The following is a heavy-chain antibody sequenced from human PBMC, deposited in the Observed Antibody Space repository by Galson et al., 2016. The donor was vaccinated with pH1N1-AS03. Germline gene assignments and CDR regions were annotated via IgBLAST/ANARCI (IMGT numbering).Heavy chain of an antibody. D-gene: IGHD2-21*01. CDR2: INYSGIT. V-gene: IGHV4-34*08. Sequence: ETLSLTCASHGGTFSGYYWSWIRQTPGKGLEWIGEINYSGITNYNPSLKSRFTISVDWSKSQFSLHLSSVTAADTAVYYCAGSEVGVDCHRRTFDFWGQGTQVTVSS. J-gene: IGHJ4*02. CDR1: GGTFSGYY. CDR3: AGSEVGVDCHRRTFDF.